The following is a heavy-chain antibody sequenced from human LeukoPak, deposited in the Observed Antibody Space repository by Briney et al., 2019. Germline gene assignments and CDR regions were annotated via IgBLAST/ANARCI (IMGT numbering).Heavy chain of an antibody. CDR2: TYYRSKRYN. V-gene: IGHV6-1*01. CDR3: AVWYYYGSGSYQGPSPNWFDP. Sequence: SQTLSLTCAISGDSVSSNSAAWNWIRQSPSRGLEWLGRTYYRSKRYNDYAVSVKSRITINPDTSKNQFSLQLSSVTAADTAVYYCAVWYYYGSGSYQGPSPNWFDPWGQGTLVTVSS. D-gene: IGHD3-10*01. CDR1: GDSVSSNSAA. J-gene: IGHJ5*02.